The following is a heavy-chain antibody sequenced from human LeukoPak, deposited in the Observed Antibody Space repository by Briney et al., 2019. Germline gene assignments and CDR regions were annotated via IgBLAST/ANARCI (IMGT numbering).Heavy chain of an antibody. J-gene: IGHJ4*02. CDR2: IYYSGAT. V-gene: IGHV4-59*12. Sequence: SETLSLTCTVSGGSISTYYWNWIRQPPGKGLEWIGYIYYSGATNYNPSLKSRVTISVDTSKNQFSLKLSSVTAADTAVYYCASISSSWLLFDYWGQGTLVTVSS. D-gene: IGHD6-13*01. CDR1: GGSISTYY. CDR3: ASISSSWLLFDY.